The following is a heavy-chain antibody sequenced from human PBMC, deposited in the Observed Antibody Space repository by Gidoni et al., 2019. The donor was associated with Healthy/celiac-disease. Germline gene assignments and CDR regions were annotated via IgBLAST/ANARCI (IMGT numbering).Heavy chain of an antibody. J-gene: IGHJ4*02. Sequence: QVQLVQSGAEGKKPGASVTVSCKSSGYTFTSYAMHWVRQAPGQRLEWMGWINAGNGNTKYSQKFQGRVTITRDTSASTAYMELSSLRSEDAAVYYCAGTSGNSYSDYWGQGTLVTVSS. CDR3: AGTSGNSYSDY. D-gene: IGHD2-21*01. CDR1: GYTFTSYA. CDR2: INAGNGNT. V-gene: IGHV1-3*01.